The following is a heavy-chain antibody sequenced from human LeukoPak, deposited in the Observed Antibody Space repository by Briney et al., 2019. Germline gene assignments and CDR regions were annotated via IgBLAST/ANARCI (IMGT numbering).Heavy chain of an antibody. D-gene: IGHD4-17*01. Sequence: GGSLRLSCAASGFTFSSYGMHWVRQAPGKGLEWVAFIRYDGTNKYYADSMKGRFTISRDNSKNTLYLQMNSLRVEDTAVYYCAKDNYYGDYEVTSIFGVDWGQGTLVTASS. CDR3: AKDNYYGDYEVTSIFGVD. CDR2: IRYDGTNK. V-gene: IGHV3-30*02. J-gene: IGHJ4*02. CDR1: GFTFSSYG.